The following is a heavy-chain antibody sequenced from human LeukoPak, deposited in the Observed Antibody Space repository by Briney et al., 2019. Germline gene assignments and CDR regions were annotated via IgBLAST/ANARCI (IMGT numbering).Heavy chain of an antibody. V-gene: IGHV4-59*01. Sequence: SETLSLTCAVSGGSISSYYWSWIRQPPGKGLEWIGYIYYSGTTNYNPSLKGRVTISVDTSKNQFSLKLSSVTAADTAVYYCARGVYIAAAQYGYWGQGTLVTVSS. CDR2: IYYSGTT. CDR3: ARGVYIAAAQYGY. J-gene: IGHJ4*02. D-gene: IGHD6-13*01. CDR1: GGSISSYY.